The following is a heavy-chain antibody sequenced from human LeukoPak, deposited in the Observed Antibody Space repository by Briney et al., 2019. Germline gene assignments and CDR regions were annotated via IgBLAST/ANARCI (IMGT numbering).Heavy chain of an antibody. D-gene: IGHD6-13*01. CDR2: ISGSGGSP. CDR3: AKGYSSSWYYFDY. V-gene: IGHV3-23*01. J-gene: IGHJ4*02. Sequence: GGSLRLSCAASGFTFSSSAMSWVRQAPGKGLEWVSSISGSGGSPYYADSVKGRFTISRDNSKNTLYLQMNSLRAEDTAVYYCAKGYSSSWYYFDYWGQGTLVTVSS. CDR1: GFTFSSSA.